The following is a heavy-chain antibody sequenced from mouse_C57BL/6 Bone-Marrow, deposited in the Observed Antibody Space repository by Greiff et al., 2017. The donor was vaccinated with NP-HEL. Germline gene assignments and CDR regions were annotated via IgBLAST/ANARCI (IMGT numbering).Heavy chain of an antibody. D-gene: IGHD2-4*01. CDR3: ATYYDYAVGYWYFDV. CDR2: IWRGGST. CDR1: GFSLTSYG. V-gene: IGHV2-5*01. J-gene: IGHJ1*03. Sequence: QVQLKESGPGLVQPSQSLSITCTVSGFSLTSYGVHWVRQSPGKGLEWLGVIWRGGSTDYNAAFMSRLSITKDNSKSQVFFKMNSLQADDTAIYYCATYYDYAVGYWYFDVWGTGTTVTVSS.